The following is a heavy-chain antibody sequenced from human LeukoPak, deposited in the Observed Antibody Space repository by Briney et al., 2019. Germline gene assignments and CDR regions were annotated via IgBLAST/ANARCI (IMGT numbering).Heavy chain of an antibody. CDR1: GGSFSSYY. CDR3: ARITGTPTHFDY. D-gene: IGHD1-20*01. Sequence: SSETLSLTCAVYGGSFSSYYWGWVRQPPGIGLQWIGTVYYSGSTFYNPSLKSRVAISVDTSKNQFSLKLNSVTAADTAVYYCARITGTPTHFDYWGQGTLVTVSS. CDR2: VYYSGST. V-gene: IGHV4-39*01. J-gene: IGHJ4*02.